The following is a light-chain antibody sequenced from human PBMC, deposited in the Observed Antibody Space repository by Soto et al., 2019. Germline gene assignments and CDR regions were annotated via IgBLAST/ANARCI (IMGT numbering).Light chain of an antibody. CDR3: QQYGTSPPLT. CDR1: QTVSSSY. Sequence: EIVLTQSPGTLSLSPGERATLSCRASQTVSSSYLAWFQQKPGQAPRLLIYGASYRATGIPDRFSGSGSGTDVTLTISRLEPEDFAVYYCQQYGTSPPLTFGAGTRVEV. J-gene: IGKJ4*01. V-gene: IGKV3-20*01. CDR2: GAS.